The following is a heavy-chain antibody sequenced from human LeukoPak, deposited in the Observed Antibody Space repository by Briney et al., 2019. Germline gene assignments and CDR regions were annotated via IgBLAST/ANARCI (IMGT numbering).Heavy chain of an antibody. J-gene: IGHJ4*02. V-gene: IGHV1-46*01. CDR1: GYTFTSFY. CDR3: ARAGENYYDFYY. D-gene: IGHD1-26*01. CDR2: FNPSGSST. Sequence: ASVKVSCKASGYTFTSFYMHWVRQAPGQGLEWMGIFNPSGSSTTYAQKFQGRVTMTRGTSTSIVYMESSSLGSEDTAVYYCARAGENYYDFYYWGQGTLVTVSS.